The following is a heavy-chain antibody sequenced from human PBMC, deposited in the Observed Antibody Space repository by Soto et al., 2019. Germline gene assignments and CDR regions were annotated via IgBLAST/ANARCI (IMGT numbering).Heavy chain of an antibody. CDR2: ISNSDNTI. D-gene: IGHD5-12*01. V-gene: IGHV3-11*01. Sequence: GGSLRLSCAASGFSLSDYYMGWIRQAPGKGLEWISFISNSDNTIYYADSMKGRFTISRGNAENSLYLQMNSLRVEDTAVYYCATYGGYVRPLDYWGQGTLVTVSS. J-gene: IGHJ4*02. CDR1: GFSLSDYY. CDR3: ATYGGYVRPLDY.